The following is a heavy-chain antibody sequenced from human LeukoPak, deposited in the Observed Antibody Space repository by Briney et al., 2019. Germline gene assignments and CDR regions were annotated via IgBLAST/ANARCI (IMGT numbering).Heavy chain of an antibody. Sequence: PSETLYLTCAVYGGSFSGYYWSWIRQPPGKGLEWIGEINHSGSTNYNPSLKSRVTISVDTSKNQFSLKLSSVTAADTAVYYCARRPSTLPVDYWGQGTLVTVSS. CDR2: INHSGST. CDR3: ARRPSTLPVDY. J-gene: IGHJ4*02. CDR1: GGSFSGYY. D-gene: IGHD2-15*01. V-gene: IGHV4-34*01.